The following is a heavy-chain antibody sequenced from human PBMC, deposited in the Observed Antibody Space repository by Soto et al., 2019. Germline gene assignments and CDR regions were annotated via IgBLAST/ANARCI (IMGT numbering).Heavy chain of an antibody. CDR1: GFTFSSYA. CDR3: AKDLMTSYDSSGYYYVDY. CDR2: ISVSGGST. J-gene: IGHJ4*02. D-gene: IGHD3-22*01. Sequence: EVQLLESGGGLVQPGGSLRLSCAASGFTFSSYAMSWVRQAPGKGLEWVSAISVSGGSTYYADSVKGRFTISRDNSKTTLYLQMNSLRAEDTAVYYCAKDLMTSYDSSGYYYVDYWGQGTLVTVSS. V-gene: IGHV3-23*01.